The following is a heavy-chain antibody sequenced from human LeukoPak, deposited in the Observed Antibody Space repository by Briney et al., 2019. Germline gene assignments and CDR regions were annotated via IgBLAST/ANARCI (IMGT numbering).Heavy chain of an antibody. J-gene: IGHJ4*02. CDR3: TRPISIAAAEKNDY. CDR2: ISSSSSTI. Sequence: GGSLRLSCAASGFTFSSYSMNWVRQAPGKGLEWVSYISSSSSTIYYADSVKGRFTISRDNAKNSLYLQMNSLKTEDTAVYYCTRPISIAAAEKNDYWGQGTLVTVSS. D-gene: IGHD6-13*01. V-gene: IGHV3-48*01. CDR1: GFTFSSYS.